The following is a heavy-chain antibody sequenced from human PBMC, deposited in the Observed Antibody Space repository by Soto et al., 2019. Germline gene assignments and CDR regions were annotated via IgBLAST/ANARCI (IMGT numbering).Heavy chain of an antibody. CDR1: GFTFSNYG. Sequence: QVQLVESGGGVVQPGRSLRLSCAASGFTFSNYGMHWVRQAPGKGLDWVAVISYDGSIEYYSESVKGRLTMSRDNYENTVYLQMNSLRTEDTAVYFCGRDWVWFGAHPIANWGQGTLVTVSS. CDR2: ISYDGSIE. D-gene: IGHD3-10*01. J-gene: IGHJ4*02. V-gene: IGHV3-30*03. CDR3: GRDWVWFGAHPIAN.